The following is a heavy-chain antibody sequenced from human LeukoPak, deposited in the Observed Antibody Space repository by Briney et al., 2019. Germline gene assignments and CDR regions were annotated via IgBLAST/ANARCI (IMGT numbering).Heavy chain of an antibody. V-gene: IGHV1-2*02. CDR1: GYTFTDNY. Sequence: GASVKVSYKASGYTFTDNYIHWVRQAPGQGLEWMGWINPNSGDTNYAQKFQGRVTMTRDTSISTAHMEVSGLTSDDTAVYYCARGVVYYRFEYWGQGTLLTVSS. CDR2: INPNSGDT. J-gene: IGHJ4*02. D-gene: IGHD3-10*01. CDR3: ARGVVYYRFEY.